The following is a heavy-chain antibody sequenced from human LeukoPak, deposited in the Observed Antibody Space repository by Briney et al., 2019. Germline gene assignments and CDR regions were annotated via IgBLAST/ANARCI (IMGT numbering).Heavy chain of an antibody. Sequence: SETLSLTCTVSGGSISSGGYYWSWIRQHPGKGLEWIGYIYYSGSTYYNPSLKSRVTISVDTSKNQFSLKLSSVTAADTAVYYCARGRTRIAVAGNSAFDYWGQGTLVTVSS. CDR3: ARGRTRIAVAGNSAFDY. CDR1: GGSISSGGYY. J-gene: IGHJ4*02. V-gene: IGHV4-31*03. D-gene: IGHD6-19*01. CDR2: IYYSGST.